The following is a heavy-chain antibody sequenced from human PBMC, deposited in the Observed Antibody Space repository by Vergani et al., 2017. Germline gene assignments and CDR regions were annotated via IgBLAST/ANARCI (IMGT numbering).Heavy chain of an antibody. Sequence: EVQLLESGGGLVQPGGSRRLSCAGAGFTFDTYTMAYVRQAPGKGLEWVATISSGGGDIFYADSVKGRITISRHNSKNTLFLQMNSLKDEDTAVYYCTTAWGLYYLHGEYFQYWGRGTLVSVSS. D-gene: IGHD3-10*01. V-gene: IGHV3-23*01. CDR3: TTAWGLYYLHGEYFQY. CDR1: GFTFDTYT. J-gene: IGHJ1*01. CDR2: ISSGGGDI.